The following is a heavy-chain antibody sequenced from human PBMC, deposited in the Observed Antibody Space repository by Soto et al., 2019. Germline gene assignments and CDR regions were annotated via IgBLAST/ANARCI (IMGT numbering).Heavy chain of an antibody. CDR2: IWYDGSNK. D-gene: IGHD5-18*01. CDR1: GFTFSTYG. CDR3: GRDGALGDTAVVDS. V-gene: IGHV3-33*01. J-gene: IGHJ4*02. Sequence: QVQLVESGGGVVQPGKSLRLSCAASGFTFSTYGMHWVRQAPGKGLEWVAVIWYDGSNKYHGDSLKGRFTISRDNSKNTWYLQINKLRAEDTAVYYCGRDGALGDTAVVDSWGQGTLVTVSS.